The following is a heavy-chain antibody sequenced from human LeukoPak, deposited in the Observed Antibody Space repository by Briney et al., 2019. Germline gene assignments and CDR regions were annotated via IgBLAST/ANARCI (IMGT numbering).Heavy chain of an antibody. D-gene: IGHD3-3*01. J-gene: IGHJ4*02. CDR2: MNPNSGNT. V-gene: IGHV1-8*03. CDR1: GYTFTSYD. CDR3: ARGPEWLPSRGDY. Sequence: ASVKVSCKASGYTFTSYDINWVRRATGQGLEWMGWMNPNSGNTGYAQKFQGRVTITRNTSISTAYMELSSLRSEDTAVYYCARGPEWLPSRGDYWGQGTLVTVSS.